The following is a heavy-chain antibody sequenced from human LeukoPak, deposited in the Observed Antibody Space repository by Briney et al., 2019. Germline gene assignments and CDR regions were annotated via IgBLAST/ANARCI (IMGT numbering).Heavy chain of an antibody. J-gene: IGHJ5*02. V-gene: IGHV4-34*01. CDR3: ARGRLYYYGSGNRSGGYWFDP. CDR2: INHSGST. D-gene: IGHD3-10*01. CDR1: GGSFSGYY. Sequence: KPSEPLSLTCAVYGGSFSGYYWSWIRQPPGKGLEWMGEINHSGSTNYHPSLKSRVTISVDTSKTQFSLKLSSVTAADTAVYYCARGRLYYYGSGNRSGGYWFDPWGQGTLVTVSS.